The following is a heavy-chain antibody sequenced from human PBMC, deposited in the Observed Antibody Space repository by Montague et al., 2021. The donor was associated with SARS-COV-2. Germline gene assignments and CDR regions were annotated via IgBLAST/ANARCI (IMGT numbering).Heavy chain of an antibody. CDR1: GGSISSGGYY. V-gene: IGHV4-31*03. J-gene: IGHJ4*02. Sequence: TLSLTCTVSGGSISSGGYYWSWIRQHPGKGLEWIGYIYYSGSTYYNPSLKSRVTISVDTSKNQFSLKLGSVTAADTAVYYCARGPLHGVAADTPFDLWGQGTLVTVSS. CDR2: IYYSGST. D-gene: IGHD2-15*01. CDR3: ARGPLHGVAADTPFDL.